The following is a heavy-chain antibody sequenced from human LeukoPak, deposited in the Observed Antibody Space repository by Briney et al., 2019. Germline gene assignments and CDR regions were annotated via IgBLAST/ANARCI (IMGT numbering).Heavy chain of an antibody. Sequence: GASVKVSCKASGYTFTSYGISWVRQAPGQGLEWMGWISAYNGYTNYAQKLQGRVTMTTDTSTSTAYMELRSLRSDDTAVYYCARTNYITLIVVVTRDAFDIWGQGTMVTVSS. CDR1: GYTFTSYG. J-gene: IGHJ3*02. CDR2: ISAYNGYT. D-gene: IGHD3-22*01. V-gene: IGHV1-18*01. CDR3: ARTNYITLIVVVTRDAFDI.